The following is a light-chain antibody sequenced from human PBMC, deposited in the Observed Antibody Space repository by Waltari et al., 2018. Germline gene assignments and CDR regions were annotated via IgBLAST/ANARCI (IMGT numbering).Light chain of an antibody. CDR3: QHYSTYSWT. CDR1: QGVSRW. CDR2: KTP. Sequence: IQMTPSPSTLSASVGDRVTMTCRASQGVSRWLAWYQQKPGKAPKLLIYKTPTLESGVPSRFSGSGSGTEFSLTISSLQPDDFATYYCQHYSTYSWTFGQGTKLEIK. J-gene: IGKJ1*01. V-gene: IGKV1-5*03.